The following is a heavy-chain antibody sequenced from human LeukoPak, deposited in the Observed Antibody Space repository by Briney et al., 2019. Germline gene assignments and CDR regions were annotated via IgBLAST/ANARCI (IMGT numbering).Heavy chain of an antibody. CDR3: AREINDGAYMDV. Sequence: GASVKVSCKASGYTFTGYFMNWVRQAAGQGLEWMGWINPNSGDTNYAQKFQDRVTMTRDTSISTAYMELRTLGSDDTAVYYCAREINDGAYMDVWGKGTTVTVSS. V-gene: IGHV1-2*02. CDR2: INPNSGDT. CDR1: GYTFTGYF. J-gene: IGHJ6*03. D-gene: IGHD4-17*01.